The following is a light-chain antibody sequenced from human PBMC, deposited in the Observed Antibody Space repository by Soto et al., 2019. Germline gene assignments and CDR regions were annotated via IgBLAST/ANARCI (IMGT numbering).Light chain of an antibody. Sequence: EIVMTQSPATLSVSPGERATLSCRASQSVRSNLAWYQQKPGQAPRLLIYGASTSATGIPARFSDSGSGTEFTLTISSLQSEDFAVYYCQQYNNWPPWTFGQGTKVEIK. J-gene: IGKJ1*01. V-gene: IGKV3-15*01. CDR1: QSVRSN. CDR3: QQYNNWPPWT. CDR2: GAS.